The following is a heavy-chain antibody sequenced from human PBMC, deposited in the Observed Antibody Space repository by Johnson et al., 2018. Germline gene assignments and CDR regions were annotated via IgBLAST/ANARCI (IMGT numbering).Heavy chain of an antibody. CDR2: INRNSGLG. D-gene: IGHD7-27*01. V-gene: IGHV1-8*01. J-gene: IGHJ3*01. Sequence: QVQLVESGPEVRKPGASMKVSCKASGNSFPSSDITWVRQATGQGLEWLGYINRNSGLGAYAQKFQGRVTMTRDISISTVYMELSSLRSDDTGIYYCATHTLGPPLGLFNVWGQGTMVTVSS. CDR3: ATHTLGPPLGLFNV. CDR1: GNSFPSSD.